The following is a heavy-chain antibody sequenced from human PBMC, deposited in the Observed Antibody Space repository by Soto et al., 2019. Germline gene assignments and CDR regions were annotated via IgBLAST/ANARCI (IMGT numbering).Heavy chain of an antibody. V-gene: IGHV1-18*01. CDR2: ISAYNGNT. Sequence: SSVKVSCKASGYTFTSYGISWVRQAPGQGLEWMGWISAYNGNTNYAQKLQGRGTMTTDTSTSTAYLELRSLRSDATAVYYCARATPHSSSWYGTGEYFQHWGQGTLVTVSS. CDR3: ARATPHSSSWYGTGEYFQH. J-gene: IGHJ1*01. D-gene: IGHD6-13*01. CDR1: GYTFTSYG.